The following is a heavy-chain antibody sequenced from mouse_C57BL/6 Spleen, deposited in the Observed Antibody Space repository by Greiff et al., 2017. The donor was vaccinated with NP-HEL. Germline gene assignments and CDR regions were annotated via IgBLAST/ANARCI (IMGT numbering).Heavy chain of an antibody. Sequence: QVQLQQPGAELVKPGASVKLSCKASGYTFTSYWMQWVKQRPGQGLEWIGEIDPSDSYTNYNQKFKGKATLTVDTSSSTAYMQLSSLTSEDSAVYYCARGGLSYYYFDYWGQGTTLTVSS. J-gene: IGHJ2*01. CDR2: IDPSDSYT. V-gene: IGHV1-50*01. CDR1: GYTFTSYW. D-gene: IGHD2-12*01. CDR3: ARGGLSYYYFDY.